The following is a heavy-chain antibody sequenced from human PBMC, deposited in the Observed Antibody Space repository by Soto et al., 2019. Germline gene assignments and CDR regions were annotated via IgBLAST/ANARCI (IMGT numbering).Heavy chain of an antibody. CDR1: GGSISSYY. J-gene: IGHJ4*02. D-gene: IGHD4-17*01. CDR3: ASRYGGTLDY. V-gene: IGHV4-59*12. Sequence: QVQLQESGPGLVKPSETLSLTCTVSGGSISSYYWSWIRQPPGKGLEWIGYIYYSGSTNYNPSLKSRVTISVDTSKNPFSPKLSSVTATDTAVYYCASRYGGTLDYWGQGTLVTVSS. CDR2: IYYSGST.